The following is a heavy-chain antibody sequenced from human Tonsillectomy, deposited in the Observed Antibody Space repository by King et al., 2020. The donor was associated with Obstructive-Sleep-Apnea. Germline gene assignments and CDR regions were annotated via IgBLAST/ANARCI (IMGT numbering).Heavy chain of an antibody. Sequence: VQLVESGGGVGQPGRSLRLSCAASGFSFSNYGMHWVRQAPGKGLEWVAVIWYDVSNRYYADSVKGRFTISRENSKNRLYLQMNSLRAEDTAVYYCARQGGYCGGDCYPGYFDLWGRGTLVTVSS. V-gene: IGHV3-33*01. J-gene: IGHJ2*01. CDR1: GFSFSNYG. CDR2: IWYDVSNR. D-gene: IGHD2-21*02. CDR3: ARQGGYCGGDCYPGYFDL.